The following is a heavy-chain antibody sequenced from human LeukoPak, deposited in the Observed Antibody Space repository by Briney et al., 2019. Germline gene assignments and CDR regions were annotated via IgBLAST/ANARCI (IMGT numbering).Heavy chain of an antibody. V-gene: IGHV4-39*01. CDR3: ARQREQYIDF. CDR1: GGSISSYY. J-gene: IGHJ4*02. D-gene: IGHD1-26*01. Sequence: SETLSLTCAVSGGSISSYYWSWIRQPPGKGLEWIGTMYYSGSTYYNPSLKSRVTISVDTSKNQFFLNLSSVTAADTAVYYCARQREQYIDFWGQGTLVTVSS. CDR2: MYYSGST.